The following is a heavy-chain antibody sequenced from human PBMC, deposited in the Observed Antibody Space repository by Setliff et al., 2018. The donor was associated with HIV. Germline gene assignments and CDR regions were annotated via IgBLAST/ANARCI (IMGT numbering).Heavy chain of an antibody. CDR1: GFIFNNYA. Sequence: GESLKISCAASGFIFNNYALTWVRQAPGKGLEWVSSISGSGSSKFSADSVKGRFTISRDSSRNTLYLQMNSLTVEDTAVYYCATAPQRCSGALCSPLSLNYWGPGTLVTVSS. CDR2: ISGSGSSK. D-gene: IGHD2-15*01. J-gene: IGHJ4*02. CDR3: ATAPQRCSGALCSPLSLNY. V-gene: IGHV3-23*01.